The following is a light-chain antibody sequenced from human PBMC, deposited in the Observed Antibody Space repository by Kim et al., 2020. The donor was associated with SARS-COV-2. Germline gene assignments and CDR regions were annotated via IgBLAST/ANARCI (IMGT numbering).Light chain of an antibody. CDR3: QQYNNWPLT. CDR2: GAS. V-gene: IGKV3-15*01. Sequence: GSPGERATLSCRASKSVSSNLAWYQQKPGQAPRLLIYGASTRATGSPARFSGSGSGTEFNLTISSLQSEDFAVYYCQQYNNWPLTFGGGTKVEIK. CDR1: KSVSSN. J-gene: IGKJ4*01.